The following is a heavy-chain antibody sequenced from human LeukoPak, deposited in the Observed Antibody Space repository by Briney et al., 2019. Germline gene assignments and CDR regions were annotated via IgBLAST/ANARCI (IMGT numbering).Heavy chain of an antibody. J-gene: IGHJ4*02. CDR3: AKHGSGSYQAY. V-gene: IGHV4-59*12. CDR1: GGSISSYY. D-gene: IGHD3-10*01. Sequence: PSETLSLTCTVSGGSISSYYWSWIRQPPGKSLEWIGEIYHAVGANYNPPLKSRAIISLDKSRNQFFLQLTSVTAADTAVYYCAKHGSGSYQAYWGQGTLVTVSS. CDR2: IYHAVGA.